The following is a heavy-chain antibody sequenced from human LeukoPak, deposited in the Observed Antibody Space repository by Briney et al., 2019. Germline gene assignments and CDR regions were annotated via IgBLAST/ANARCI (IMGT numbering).Heavy chain of an antibody. V-gene: IGHV3-23*01. CDR3: AKGGSSSTRRYFDY. J-gene: IGHJ4*02. D-gene: IGHD1-26*01. CDR1: GFTFSSYA. CDR2: ISSGGGT. Sequence: PGGSLRLSCAASGFTFSSYAMTWVRQAPGKGLEWVSAISSGGGTYYADSVKGRFTISRDNSQTTLYLQMNRLRAEDTAVYYCAKGGSSSTRRYFDYWGQGTLVTVSS.